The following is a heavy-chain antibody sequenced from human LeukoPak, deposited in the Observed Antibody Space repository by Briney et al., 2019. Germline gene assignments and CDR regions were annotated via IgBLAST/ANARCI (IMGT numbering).Heavy chain of an antibody. CDR2: INHSGST. CDR1: GGSVSSGSYY. V-gene: IGHV4-39*07. J-gene: IGHJ4*02. CDR3: ARGSTTGNDY. D-gene: IGHD4-17*01. Sequence: PSETLSLTCTVSGGSVSSGSYYWSWIRQPPGKGLEWIGEINHSGSTNYNPSLKSRVTISVDTSKNQFSLKLSSVTAADTAVYYCARGSTTGNDYWGQGTLVTVSS.